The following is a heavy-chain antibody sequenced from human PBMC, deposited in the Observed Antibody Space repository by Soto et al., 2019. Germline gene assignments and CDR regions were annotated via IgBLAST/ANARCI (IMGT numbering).Heavy chain of an antibody. V-gene: IGHV3-21*01. CDR1: GFTFRSFT. Sequence: GGSLRLSCAASGFTFRSFTMNWVRQAPGKGLEWVSTISSNSAYIYYTDALRGRFTISRDNAKNSLHLQMNSLRAEDTAVYYCARVGHSSSWYENWFDPWGQGTLVTVSS. CDR2: ISSNSAYI. CDR3: ARVGHSSSWYENWFDP. J-gene: IGHJ5*02. D-gene: IGHD6-13*01.